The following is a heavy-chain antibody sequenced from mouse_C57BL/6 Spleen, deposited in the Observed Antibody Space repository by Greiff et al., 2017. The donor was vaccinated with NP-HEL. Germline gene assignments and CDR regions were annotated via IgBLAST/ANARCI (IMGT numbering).Heavy chain of an antibody. V-gene: IGHV1-81*01. Sequence: VKLQESGAELARPGASVKLSCKASGYTFTSYGISWVKQRTGQGLEWIGEIYPRSGNTYYNEKFKGKATLTADKSSSTAYMELRSLTSEDSAVYFCARGDYDSYFDYWGQGTTLTVSS. D-gene: IGHD2-4*01. CDR1: GYTFTSYG. CDR2: IYPRSGNT. J-gene: IGHJ2*01. CDR3: ARGDYDSYFDY.